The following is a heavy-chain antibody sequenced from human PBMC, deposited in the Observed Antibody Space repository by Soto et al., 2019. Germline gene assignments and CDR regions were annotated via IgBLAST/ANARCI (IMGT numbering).Heavy chain of an antibody. V-gene: IGHV4-59*01. CDR2: IYYSGST. CDR1: GGSISSYH. J-gene: IGHJ6*02. D-gene: IGHD3-22*01. Sequence: QVQLQESGPGLVKASETLTLTCTVSGGSISSYHWSWIRQPPGQGLEWIGYIYYSGSTKYNPSLKSRVTMSVDKSKNQLSRRLKSVTAADTAVYWCARDYYYDNSGNPGAYYYGMDVWGQGTTVTVSS. CDR3: ARDYYYDNSGNPGAYYYGMDV.